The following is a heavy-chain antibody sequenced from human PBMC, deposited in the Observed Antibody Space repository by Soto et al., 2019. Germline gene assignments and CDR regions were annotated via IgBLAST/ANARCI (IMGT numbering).Heavy chain of an antibody. CDR1: GFTFSNYW. CDR3: GRDLGGVGSY. J-gene: IGHJ4*02. Sequence: PGGSPRRSCAASGFTFSNYWFRWVRQAPGKGLVWVSRLNKDGSRTDYADSVKGRFTIFRDNARNTLYLQINSLRAEDTAVYYCGRDLGGVGSYWSQGTLVTVSS. D-gene: IGHD3-16*01. V-gene: IGHV3-74*01. CDR2: LNKDGSRT.